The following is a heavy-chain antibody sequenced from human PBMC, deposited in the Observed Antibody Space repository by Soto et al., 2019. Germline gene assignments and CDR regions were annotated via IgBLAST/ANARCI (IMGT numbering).Heavy chain of an antibody. CDR2: IRSKAYGGTT. Sequence: GGSLRLSCTASGFTFGDYAMSWFRQAPGKGLEWVGFIRSKAYGGTTEYAASVKGRFTITRDDSKSIAYLQMNSLKTEDTAVYYCTRGYDILTGLVFDYWGQGTLVTVSS. V-gene: IGHV3-49*03. CDR3: TRGYDILTGLVFDY. J-gene: IGHJ4*02. CDR1: GFTFGDYA. D-gene: IGHD3-9*01.